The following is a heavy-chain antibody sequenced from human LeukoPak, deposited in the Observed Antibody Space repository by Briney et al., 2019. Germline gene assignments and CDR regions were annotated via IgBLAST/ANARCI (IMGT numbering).Heavy chain of an antibody. CDR2: IRYDGNNK. D-gene: IGHD5-18*01. J-gene: IGHJ6*03. CDR1: GFTFSNYG. Sequence: GGSLRLSCAASGFTFSNYGMHWVRQAPGKGLEWVAFIRYDGNNKFYADSVKGRFTISRDNSKNTLYLQMNSLRAEDTAVYYCSRAEGGYSYGYYMDVWGKGTTVSIS. V-gene: IGHV3-30*02. CDR3: SRAEGGYSYGYYMDV.